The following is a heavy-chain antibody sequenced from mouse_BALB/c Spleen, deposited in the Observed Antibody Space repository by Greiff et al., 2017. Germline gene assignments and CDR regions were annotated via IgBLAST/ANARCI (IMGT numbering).Heavy chain of an antibody. CDR1: GYSFTSYW. D-gene: IGHD2-10*01. CDR2: IYPGNSDT. J-gene: IGHJ4*01. Sequence: EVKLVESGTVLARPGASVKMSCKASGYSFTSYWLHWVKQRPGQGLEWIGAIYPGNSDTSYNQKFKGKAKLTAVTSASTAYMELSSLTNEDSAVYYCTRGTYYGNYYAMDYWGQGTSVTVSS. CDR3: TRGTYYGNYYAMDY. V-gene: IGHV1-5*01.